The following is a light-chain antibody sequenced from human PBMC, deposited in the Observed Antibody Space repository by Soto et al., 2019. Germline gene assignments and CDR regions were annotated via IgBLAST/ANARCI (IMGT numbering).Light chain of an antibody. CDR3: LQDYNSLRT. CDR1: QGIRNA. J-gene: IGKJ1*01. Sequence: AIQMTQSPSSLSASVGDRVTITCRASQGIRNALGWYQQKPGKAPKLLIYAASTLQSGVPSRFRGSGSGTDFTLTISSLQPEDGATDYCLQDYNSLRTFGQGTKVEIK. CDR2: AAS. V-gene: IGKV1-6*01.